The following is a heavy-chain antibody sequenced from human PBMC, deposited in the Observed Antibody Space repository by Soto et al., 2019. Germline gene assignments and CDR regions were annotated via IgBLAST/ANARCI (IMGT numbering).Heavy chain of an antibody. CDR2: FDPEDGET. J-gene: IGHJ3*02. V-gene: IGHV1-24*01. Sequence: ASVKVSCKVSGYTLTELSMHWVRQAPGKGLEWMGGFDPEDGETIYAQKFQGRVTMTEETSTDTAYMELSSLRSEDTAVDYCSTGVPDWGFPDAFDIWGQGTMVTVSS. D-gene: IGHD7-27*01. CDR1: GYTLTELS. CDR3: STGVPDWGFPDAFDI.